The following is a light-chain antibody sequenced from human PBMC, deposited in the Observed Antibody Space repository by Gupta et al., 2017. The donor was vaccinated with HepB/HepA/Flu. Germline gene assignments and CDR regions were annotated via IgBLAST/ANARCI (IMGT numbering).Light chain of an antibody. J-gene: IGKJ1*01. CDR3: QQYNSYSRT. Sequence: DIQMTQSPSTLYASVGDRVTITCRASQSISSWLAWYQQKPGKAPKLLIYKASSLESGVPSRFSGSRSGTEFTLTISSLQPDDFATYYCQQYNSYSRTFGQGTKVEIK. V-gene: IGKV1-5*03. CDR2: KAS. CDR1: QSISSW.